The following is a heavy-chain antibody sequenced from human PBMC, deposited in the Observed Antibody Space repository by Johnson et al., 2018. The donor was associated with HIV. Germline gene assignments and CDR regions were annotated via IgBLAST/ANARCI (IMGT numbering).Heavy chain of an antibody. CDR2: IYSGGST. J-gene: IGHJ3*02. CDR1: GFTFSDYY. V-gene: IGHV3-66*01. Sequence: MQLVESGGGLVKPGGSLRLSCAASGFTFSDYYMSWVRQAPGKGLEWVSVIYSGGSTYYADSVKGRFTISRDNSKNTLYLQMNSLRAEDTAVYYCARDRVPDAFDIWGQGTMVTVSS. D-gene: IGHD3-3*01. CDR3: ARDRVPDAFDI.